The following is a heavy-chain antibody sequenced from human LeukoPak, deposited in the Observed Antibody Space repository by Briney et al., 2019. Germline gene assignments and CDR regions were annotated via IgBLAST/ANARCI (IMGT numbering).Heavy chain of an antibody. CDR3: AKDIFLAAAGPIGY. CDR1: GFTFDDYA. J-gene: IGHJ4*02. V-gene: IGHV3-9*01. Sequence: GGSLRLSCAASGFTFDDYAMHWVRQAPGKGREGVSGISWNSGSIGYADFVKGRFTISRDNAKNSLYLQMNSLRAEDTALYYCAKDIFLAAAGPIGYWGQGTLVTVSS. CDR2: ISWNSGSI. D-gene: IGHD6-13*01.